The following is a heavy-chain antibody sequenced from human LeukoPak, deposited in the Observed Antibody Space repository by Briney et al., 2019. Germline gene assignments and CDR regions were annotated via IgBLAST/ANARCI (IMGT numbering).Heavy chain of an antibody. CDR1: GFTFSSYG. CDR3: AKQEGIDYYGSGSYSFDY. Sequence: GGSLRLSCAASGFTFSSYGMHWVCQAPGKGLEWVAFIRYDGSNKYYADSVKGRFTISRDNSKNTLYLQMNSLRAEDTAVYYCAKQEGIDYYGSGSYSFDYWGQGTLVTVSS. J-gene: IGHJ4*02. D-gene: IGHD3-10*01. CDR2: IRYDGSNK. V-gene: IGHV3-30*02.